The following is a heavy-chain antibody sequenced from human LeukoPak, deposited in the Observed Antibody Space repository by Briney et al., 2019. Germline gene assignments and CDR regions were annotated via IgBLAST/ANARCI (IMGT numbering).Heavy chain of an antibody. D-gene: IGHD1-26*01. CDR2: ISSSGSTI. J-gene: IGHJ4*02. Sequence: GGSLRLSCAASGFTFNSYSMNWVRQAPGKGLEWVSYISSSGSTIYYADSVKGRFTISRDNAKNSLYLQMNSLRAEDTAVYYCARWSYRGQWDYWGQGTLVTVSS. V-gene: IGHV3-48*04. CDR3: ARWSYRGQWDY. CDR1: GFTFNSYS.